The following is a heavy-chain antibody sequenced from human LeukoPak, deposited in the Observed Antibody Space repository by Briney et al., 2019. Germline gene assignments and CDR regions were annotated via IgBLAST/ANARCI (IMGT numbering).Heavy chain of an antibody. Sequence: GGSLRLSWVASGFTFSSYWMSWVRQAPGKGLEWVANIKQDGSDKYYVDSVKGRFTISRDNAKNSLYLQMNSLRAEDTAVSYCASRGYSYGYSFWGQGTLVTVSS. V-gene: IGHV3-7*01. CDR1: GFTFSSYW. D-gene: IGHD5-18*01. CDR2: IKQDGSDK. CDR3: ASRGYSYGYSF. J-gene: IGHJ4*02.